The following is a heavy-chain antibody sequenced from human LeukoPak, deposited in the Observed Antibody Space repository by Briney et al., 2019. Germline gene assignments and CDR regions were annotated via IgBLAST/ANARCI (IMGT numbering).Heavy chain of an antibody. CDR1: RFTFSSYS. D-gene: IGHD5-18*01. V-gene: IGHV3-48*04. J-gene: IGHJ6*03. Sequence: GGSLRLSCAASRFTFSSYSMNWVRQAPGKGLEWLSYISSSGSTKYYADSVRGRFTISRDNAKNSLYLQMNNLRAEDTAVYYCARVGGYSYGYSNFYMDVWGKGTTVTISS. CDR2: ISSSGSTK. CDR3: ARVGGYSYGYSNFYMDV.